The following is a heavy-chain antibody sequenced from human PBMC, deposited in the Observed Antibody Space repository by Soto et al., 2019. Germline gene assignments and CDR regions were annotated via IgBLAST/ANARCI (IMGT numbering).Heavy chain of an antibody. Sequence: QVQLQQCGAGLLKPSETLSLTCAVYGRSFSGYQWTCVRQPPGKGLDWIGEINHSGGTNYNASLESRVPISLDTSKNQYSLRLTYVTAADTAVYYCARGWRAAFDYWGQGNLVNVS. V-gene: IGHV4-34*01. CDR2: INHSGGT. D-gene: IGHD6-25*01. CDR3: ARGWRAAFDY. J-gene: IGHJ4*02. CDR1: GRSFSGYQ.